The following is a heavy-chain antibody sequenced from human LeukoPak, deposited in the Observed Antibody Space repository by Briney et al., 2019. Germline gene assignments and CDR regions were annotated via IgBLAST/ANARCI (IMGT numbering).Heavy chain of an antibody. Sequence: ASVKVSCKASGYTFTSYDINWVRQATGQGLEWMGWMNPNSGNTGYAQKFQGRVTITRNTSISTAYMELSSLRSEDTAVYYCARTFGRGQGYYMDVWGKGTTVTVSS. CDR2: MNPNSGNT. CDR1: GYTFTSYD. J-gene: IGHJ6*03. CDR3: ARTFGRGQGYYMDV. V-gene: IGHV1-8*03. D-gene: IGHD3-10*01.